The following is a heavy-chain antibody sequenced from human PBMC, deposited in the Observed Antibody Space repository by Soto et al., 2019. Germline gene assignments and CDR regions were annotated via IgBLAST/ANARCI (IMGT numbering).Heavy chain of an antibody. CDR1: GFTFSTFA. D-gene: IGHD2-21*01. V-gene: IGHV3-23*01. CDR3: AKGDVLMTTSGGWCNGFDP. J-gene: IGHJ5*02. Sequence: EVQLLESGGSLVQPGGSLRLSCAASGFTFSTFAMNWVRQAPGEGLEWVSSISGSGGNTQYADSVKGRVTISRDNSKNTPDQERNPLRAEDTAVYYCAKGDVLMTTSGGWCNGFDPWGQGTLVIVSS. CDR2: ISGSGGNT.